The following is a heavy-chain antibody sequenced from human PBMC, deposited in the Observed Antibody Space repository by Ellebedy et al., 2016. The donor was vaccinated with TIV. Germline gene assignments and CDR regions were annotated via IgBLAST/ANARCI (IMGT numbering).Heavy chain of an antibody. V-gene: IGHV3-23*01. D-gene: IGHD6-19*01. CDR2: IGAGGAGT. CDR3: VRPGIAVAGTRFFDP. Sequence: GGSLRLSCVGSGFTFRGYAMSWVRQVPGKGLEWVSAIGAGGAGTHYADSVKGRFTISRDDSKNTLYLQMNSLRAEDTAVYHCVRPGIAVAGTRFFDPWGQGTLVTVSS. J-gene: IGHJ5*02. CDR1: GFTFRGYA.